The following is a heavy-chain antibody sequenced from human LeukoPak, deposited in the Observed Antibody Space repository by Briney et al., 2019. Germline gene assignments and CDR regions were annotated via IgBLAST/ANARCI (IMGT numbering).Heavy chain of an antibody. D-gene: IGHD3-9*01. Sequence: PGGSLRLSCAASGFTFSSYGMHWVRQAPGKGLEWVAVISYDGSNKYYADSVKGRFTISRDNSKNTLYLQMNSLRAEDTAVYYCAKDGNRYFDWLFLDYWGQETLVTVSS. J-gene: IGHJ4*02. V-gene: IGHV3-30*18. CDR3: AKDGNRYFDWLFLDY. CDR2: ISYDGSNK. CDR1: GFTFSSYG.